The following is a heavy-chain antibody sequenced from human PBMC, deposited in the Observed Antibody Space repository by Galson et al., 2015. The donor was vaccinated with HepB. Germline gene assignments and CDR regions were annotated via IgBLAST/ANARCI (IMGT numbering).Heavy chain of an antibody. J-gene: IGHJ5*02. V-gene: IGHV5-51*01. D-gene: IGHD6-13*01. CDR3: ARQGEYSSSPSWFDP. CDR1: GSSFTSYW. CDR2: IYPGDSDT. Sequence: QSGAEVKKPGESLKISCKGSGSSFTSYWIGWVRQMPGKGLEWMGIIYPGDSDTRYSPSFQGQVTISADKSISTAYLQWSSLKASDTAMYYCARQGEYSSSPSWFDPWGQGTLVTVSS.